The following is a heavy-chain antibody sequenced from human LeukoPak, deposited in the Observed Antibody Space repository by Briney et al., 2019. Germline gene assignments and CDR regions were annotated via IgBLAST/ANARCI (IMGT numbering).Heavy chain of an antibody. V-gene: IGHV4-39*01. CDR2: IYYSGST. J-gene: IGHJ4*02. CDR3: ARVGGAFDY. Sequence: ETLSLTCTVSGGSISSSGYYWGWLRQPPGKGLEWIGSIYYSGSTYYNPSLKSRLTMPVDTSKNQFSLKLSSVTAADTAVYFCARVGGAFDYWGQGTLVTVSS. CDR1: GGSISSSGYY. D-gene: IGHD3-10*01.